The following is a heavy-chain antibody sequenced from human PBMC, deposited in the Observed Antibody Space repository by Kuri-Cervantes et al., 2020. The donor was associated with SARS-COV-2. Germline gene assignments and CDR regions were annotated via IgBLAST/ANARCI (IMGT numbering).Heavy chain of an antibody. CDR3: ARRGEVNYYYAMDV. V-gene: IGHV5-10-1*01. Sequence: KVSCKASGYTFTSYGISWVRQAPGQGLEWMGRIDPSDSYTNYSPSFQGHVTISADKSISTAYLQWSSLKASDTAMYYCARRGEVNYYYAMDVWGQGTTVTVSS. CDR1: GYTFTSYG. J-gene: IGHJ6*02. D-gene: IGHD2-21*01. CDR2: IDPSDSYT.